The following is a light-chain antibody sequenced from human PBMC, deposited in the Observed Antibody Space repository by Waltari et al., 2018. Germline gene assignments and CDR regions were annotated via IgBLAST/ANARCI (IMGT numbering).Light chain of an antibody. CDR1: SSDAGGYNY. V-gene: IGLV2-14*01. CDR3: SSYPSSSTWV. CDR2: DVS. J-gene: IGLJ3*02. Sequence: QSALTQPASVSGSPGQSITISCTGTSSDAGGYNYVSWYQQHPGKAPKLMLYDVSKRPSGVSNRSSGSTSGNTASRTISGLQAEDEADYYCSSYPSSSTWVFGGGTKLTVL.